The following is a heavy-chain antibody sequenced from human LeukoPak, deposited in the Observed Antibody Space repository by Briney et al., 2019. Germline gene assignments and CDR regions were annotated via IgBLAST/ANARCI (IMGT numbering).Heavy chain of an antibody. V-gene: IGHV4-34*01. D-gene: IGHD3-10*01. CDR3: ARDSGTTGEVKFDP. Sequence: SETLSPTCAVYGGSFSGYYWSWIRQPPGKGLEWIGEINHSGSTNYNPSLKSRVILSLDTSNNHFSLKLISVTAADTAVYYCARDSGTTGEVKFDPWGQGMLVTVSS. CDR1: GGSFSGYY. J-gene: IGHJ5*02. CDR2: INHSGST.